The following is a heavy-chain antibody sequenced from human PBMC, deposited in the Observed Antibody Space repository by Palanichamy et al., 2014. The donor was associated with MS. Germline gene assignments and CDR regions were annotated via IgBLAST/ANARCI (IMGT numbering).Heavy chain of an antibody. D-gene: IGHD5-18*01. V-gene: IGHV4-34*02. J-gene: IGHJ4*02. CDR1: WVLQWLL. CDR3: ARVGGYTDYYPALEKKRFDY. CDR2: INHSGNT. Sequence: QVQLQHGAAGLLKPSGDPVPHLRCLWWVLQWLLLELDPPAPRKGLEWIGEINHSGNTNYNPSLKSRVTISADTSENQFSLKVNSVTAADTAVYYCARVGGYTDYYPALEKKRFDYWGQGILVTVSS.